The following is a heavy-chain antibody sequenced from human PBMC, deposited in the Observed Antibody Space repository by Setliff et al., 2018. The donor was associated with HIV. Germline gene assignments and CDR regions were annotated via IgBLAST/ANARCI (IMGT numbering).Heavy chain of an antibody. CDR3: ARGPAGRLVFLSY. D-gene: IGHD6-6*01. Sequence: SETLSLTCTVSGGSISSYYWSWIRQPPGKGLEWIVSIDYNEITYYNPSLKSRVTISVDTSKNQFSLTLNSVTAADTAVYYCARGPAGRLVFLSYWGQGTLVTVSS. CDR1: GGSISSYY. CDR2: IDYNEIT. J-gene: IGHJ4*02. V-gene: IGHV4-59*01.